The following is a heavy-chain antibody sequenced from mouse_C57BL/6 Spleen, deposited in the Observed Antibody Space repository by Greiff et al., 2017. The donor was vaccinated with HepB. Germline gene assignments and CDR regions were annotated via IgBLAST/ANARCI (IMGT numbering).Heavy chain of an antibody. D-gene: IGHD2-2*01. J-gene: IGHJ2*01. V-gene: IGHV1-18*01. CDR1: GYTFTDYK. CDR3: ARRMGYDDYFDY. CDR2: INPNNGGT. Sequence: EVQRVESGPELVKPGASVKIPCKASGYTFTDYKMDWVKQSHGKSLEWIGDINPNNGGTIYNQKFKGKATLTVDKSSSTAYMELRSLTSEDTAVYYCARRMGYDDYFDYWGQGTTLTVSS.